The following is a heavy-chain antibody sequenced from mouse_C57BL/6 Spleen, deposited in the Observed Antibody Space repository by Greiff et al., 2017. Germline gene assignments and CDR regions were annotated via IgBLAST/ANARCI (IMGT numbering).Heavy chain of an antibody. J-gene: IGHJ2*01. CDR2: ISYDGSN. CDR3: ARGDFYYGFDY. Sequence: EVQLQESGPGLVKPSQSLSLTCSVTGYSITSGYYWNWIRQFPGNKLEWMGYISYDGSNNYNPSLKNRIPITRDTSKNQFFLKLNSVTTEDTATYYCARGDFYYGFDYWGQGTTLTVSS. CDR1: GYSITSGYY. V-gene: IGHV3-6*01. D-gene: IGHD2-1*01.